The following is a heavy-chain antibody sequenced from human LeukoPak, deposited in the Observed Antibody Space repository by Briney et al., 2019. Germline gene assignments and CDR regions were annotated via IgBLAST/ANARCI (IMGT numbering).Heavy chain of an antibody. CDR2: INAGNGNT. Sequence: ASVKVSCKASGYTFTSYAMHWVRQAPGQRLEWMGWINAGNGNTKYSQKFQGRVTITRDTSASTAYMELSGLRSEDTAVYYCAREGSSWYREFDYWGQGTLVTVSS. J-gene: IGHJ4*02. CDR3: AREGSSWYREFDY. V-gene: IGHV1-3*01. D-gene: IGHD6-13*01. CDR1: GYTFTSYA.